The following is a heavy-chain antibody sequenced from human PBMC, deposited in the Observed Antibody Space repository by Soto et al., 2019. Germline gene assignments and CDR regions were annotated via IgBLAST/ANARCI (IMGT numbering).Heavy chain of an antibody. CDR1: GYSISSGYY. V-gene: IGHV4-38-2*02. CDR2: IYHNGST. Sequence: SETLTLTCAVSGYSISSGYYWGWIRQPPGKGLEWIGSIYHNGSTYYNPSLKSRVTISVDTSKNQFSLKLSSVTAADTAVYYCARDDERLGHIGWYYYGMDVWGQGTTVTVSS. D-gene: IGHD6-19*01. J-gene: IGHJ6*02. CDR3: ARDDERLGHIGWYYYGMDV.